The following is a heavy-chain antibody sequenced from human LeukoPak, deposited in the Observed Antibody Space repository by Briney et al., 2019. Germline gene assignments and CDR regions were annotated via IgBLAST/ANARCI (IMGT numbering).Heavy chain of an antibody. D-gene: IGHD3-10*01. CDR3: VKGSSTSRPYYFDY. CDR1: GFTFTSCA. Sequence: GGSLRLSCAASGFTFTSCAMSWVRQAPGKGLDWFSAITGSGDSTYYADSLKGRFTIYRDNSKNTLYLQMNSLRAEDTAVYYCVKGSSTSRPYYFDYWGQGTLVTVSS. V-gene: IGHV3-23*01. J-gene: IGHJ4*02. CDR2: ITGSGDST.